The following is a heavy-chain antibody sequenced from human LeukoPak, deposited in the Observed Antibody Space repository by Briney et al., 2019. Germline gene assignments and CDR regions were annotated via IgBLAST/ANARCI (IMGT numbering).Heavy chain of an antibody. CDR3: ASIPGFWSGYYSSDY. D-gene: IGHD3-3*01. J-gene: IGHJ4*02. CDR1: GGSFSGYY. CDR2: INHSGST. V-gene: IGHV4-34*01. Sequence: SETLSLTCAVYGGSFSGYYWSWIRQPPGKGLEWIGEINHSGSTNYNPSLKSRVTISVDTSKNQFSLKLSSVTAADTAVYYCASIPGFWSGYYSSDYWGQGTLVTVSS.